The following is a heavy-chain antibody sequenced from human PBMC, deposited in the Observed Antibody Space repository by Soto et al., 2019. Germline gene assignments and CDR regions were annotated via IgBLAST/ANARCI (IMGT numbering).Heavy chain of an antibody. Sequence: QVQLVQSGAEVKKPGSSVKVSCKASGGTFSNYAISWVRQAPGQGLEWMGGIIPIFGTTNYAQKFQGRVTITADESTSTAYMELSSLRSEDTAVYYCARDAIFGVVIRGIDYYHGMDVWGQGTTVTVSS. J-gene: IGHJ6*02. CDR2: IIPIFGTT. CDR1: GGTFSNYA. CDR3: ARDAIFGVVIRGIDYYHGMDV. V-gene: IGHV1-69*01. D-gene: IGHD3-3*01.